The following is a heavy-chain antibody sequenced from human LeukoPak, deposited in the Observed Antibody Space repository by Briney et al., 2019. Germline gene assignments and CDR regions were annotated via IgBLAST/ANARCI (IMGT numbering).Heavy chain of an antibody. CDR2: IYYSGST. V-gene: IGHV4-59*01. CDR1: GVSISSYY. J-gene: IGHJ4*02. D-gene: IGHD3-10*01. Sequence: SETLSLTCTVSGVSISSYYWSWLRQPPGKGLEWIGYIYYSGSTNYNPSLKSRVTISVDTSKNQFSLKLSSVTAADTAVYYCARVKVDSMVRYYFDYWGQGTLVTVSS. CDR3: ARVKVDSMVRYYFDY.